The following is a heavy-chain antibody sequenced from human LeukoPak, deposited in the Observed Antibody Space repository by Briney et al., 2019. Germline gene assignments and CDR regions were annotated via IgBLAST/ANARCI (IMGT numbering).Heavy chain of an antibody. J-gene: IGHJ4*02. D-gene: IGHD6-25*01. CDR2: IRYSGRT. CDR1: GGSISSNTYY. CDR3: AREFNGSPDY. V-gene: IGHV4-39*02. Sequence: SETLSLTCTVSGGSISSNTYYWSWIRQPPEKGLEWIGSIRYSGRTYYEPSLKSRVTLSVDTSKNQLLLNLRSVTAADTAMYYCAREFNGSPDYLGQGTLVTVSS.